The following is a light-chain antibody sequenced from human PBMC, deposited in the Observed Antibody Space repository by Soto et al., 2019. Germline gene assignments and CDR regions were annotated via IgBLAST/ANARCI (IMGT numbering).Light chain of an antibody. CDR2: SNN. V-gene: IGLV1-40*01. CDR1: NSNIGAGYD. Sequence: QSVLTQPPSVSGAPGQRVTISCTGSNSNIGAGYDVHWYLQLPGTAPKLLVYSNNNRPSGVPDLFSGSKSGTSASLAITGLQAEDEADYYCQSYDSRLSAYVFGTGTKLTVL. J-gene: IGLJ1*01. CDR3: QSYDSRLSAYV.